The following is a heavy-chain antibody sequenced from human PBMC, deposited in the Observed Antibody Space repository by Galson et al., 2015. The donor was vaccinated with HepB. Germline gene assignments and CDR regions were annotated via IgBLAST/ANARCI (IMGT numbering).Heavy chain of an antibody. CDR3: ARAPRIAVLSRGGEITDV. V-gene: IGHV1-46*03. CDR1: GYSVTNYY. D-gene: IGHD2-8*02. J-gene: IGHJ6*02. CDR2: IIHNGGST. Sequence: SVKVSCKASGYSVTNYYMHWMRQTPGQGFEWMGMIIHNGGSTSYSQKFQGRVTITTDTSTRTVYMELRSLRSEDTAVYYCARAPRIAVLSRGGEITDVWGQGTPVTVSS.